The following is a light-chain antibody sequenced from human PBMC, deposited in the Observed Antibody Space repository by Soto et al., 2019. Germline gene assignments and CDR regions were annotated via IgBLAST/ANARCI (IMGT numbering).Light chain of an antibody. CDR1: SSDVGSYNL. CDR2: EGS. J-gene: IGLJ2*01. CDR3: CSYAGSSTFVV. Sequence: QSALTQPASVSGSPGQSITISCSVTSSDVGSYNLVSWYQQHPGKAPKLMIYEGSKRPSGVSNRFSGSKSGNTASLTISGLQAKDEADYYCCSYAGSSTFVVFGGGTKLTVL. V-gene: IGLV2-23*03.